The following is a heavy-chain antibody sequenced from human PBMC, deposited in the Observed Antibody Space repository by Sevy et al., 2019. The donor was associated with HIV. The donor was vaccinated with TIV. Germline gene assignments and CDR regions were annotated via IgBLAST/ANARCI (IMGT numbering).Heavy chain of an antibody. CDR1: GGSISSGGYY. D-gene: IGHD3-10*01. V-gene: IGHV4-31*01. CDR3: ARVPGYYYGSGSYYYYYYGMDV. CDR2: IYYSGST. J-gene: IGHJ6*02. Sequence: SETLSLTCTVSGGSISSGGYYWSWIRQHPGKGLEWIGYIYYSGSTYYNPSLKSQVTISVDTPKNQFSVKLDFVTAADTAVYYCARVPGYYYGSGSYYYYYYGMDVWGQGTTVTVSS.